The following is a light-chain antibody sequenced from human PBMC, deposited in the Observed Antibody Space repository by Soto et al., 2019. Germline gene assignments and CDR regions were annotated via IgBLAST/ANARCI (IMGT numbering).Light chain of an antibody. CDR3: CSYAGTYIYV. V-gene: IGLV2-11*01. CDR2: DVT. J-gene: IGLJ1*01. CDR1: STDVGGYNF. Sequence: QSALTQPRSVSGSPGQSVTISCTGTSTDVGGYNFVSWYQEHPGKAPKLLIYDVTKRPSGVPDRFSGSKSGNTASLTISGLQAEDEAVYYCCSYAGTYIYVFGTGTQLTVL.